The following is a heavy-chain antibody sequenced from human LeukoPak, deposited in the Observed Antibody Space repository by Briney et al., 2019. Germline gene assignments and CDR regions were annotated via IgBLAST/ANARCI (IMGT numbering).Heavy chain of an antibody. CDR3: AKTSVSSGWAYFDY. CDR1: GFTFSSYA. Sequence: GGSLRLSCAASGFTFSSYAMSWVRQAPGKGLEWVSAISGSGGSTYYADSVEGRFTISRDNSKNSLYLQMNSLRAEDTALYYCAKTSVSSGWAYFDYWGQGTLVTVSS. J-gene: IGHJ4*02. D-gene: IGHD6-19*01. V-gene: IGHV3-23*01. CDR2: ISGSGGST.